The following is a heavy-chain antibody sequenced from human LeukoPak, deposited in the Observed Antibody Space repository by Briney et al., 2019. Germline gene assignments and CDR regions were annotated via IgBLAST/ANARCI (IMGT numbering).Heavy chain of an antibody. CDR1: GFTFSSYG. D-gene: IGHD6-13*01. CDR3: AKDSSSWYNSVYFDY. J-gene: IGHJ4*02. CDR2: ISYDGSNK. Sequence: GGSLRLSCAASGFTFSSYGMHWVRQAPGKGLEWVAVISYDGSNKYYADSVKGRFTISRDNSKNTLYLQMNSLRAKDTAVYYCAKDSSSWYNSVYFDYWGQGTLVTVSS. V-gene: IGHV3-30*18.